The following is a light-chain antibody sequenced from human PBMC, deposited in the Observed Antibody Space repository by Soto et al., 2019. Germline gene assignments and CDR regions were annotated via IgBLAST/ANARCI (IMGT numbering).Light chain of an antibody. CDR2: KAS. J-gene: IGKJ1*01. V-gene: IGKV1-5*03. CDR1: QSISSW. CDR3: QHYNIYSET. Sequence: DIQMTQSPSTLSESVVDRVTITCRASQSISSWLAWYQQKPGKAPKILIYKASILESGVPSRFSGSGSGTEFTLTISSLQPDDFATYYCQHYNIYSETFGQGTKVEV.